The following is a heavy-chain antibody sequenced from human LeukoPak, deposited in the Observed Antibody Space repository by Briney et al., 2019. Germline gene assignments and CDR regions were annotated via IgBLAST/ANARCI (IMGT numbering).Heavy chain of an antibody. CDR3: ARNSYGRDGYSYFDY. J-gene: IGHJ4*02. D-gene: IGHD5-24*01. CDR1: GYTFTGYY. Sequence: GASVKVSCKASGYTFTGYYMHWVRQAPGQGLEWMGWINPNSGGTNYAQKFQGRVTMTRDTSISTAYMELSRLRSDDTAVYYCARNSYGRDGYSYFDYWGQGTLVTVSS. CDR2: INPNSGGT. V-gene: IGHV1-2*02.